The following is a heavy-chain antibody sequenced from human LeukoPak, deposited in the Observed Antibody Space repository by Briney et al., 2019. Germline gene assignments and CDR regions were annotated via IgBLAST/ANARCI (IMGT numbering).Heavy chain of an antibody. J-gene: IGHJ6*03. V-gene: IGHV3-21*01. CDR2: ISSISSYI. D-gene: IGHD2-2*01. CDR3: ARDHVGGYCSSTSCYRIYYYYMDV. CDR1: GFTFSSYS. Sequence: GGSLRLSCAASGFTFSSYSMNWVRQAPGKGLEWVSSISSISSYIYYADSVKGRFAISRDNAKNSLYLQMNSLRAEDTAVYYCARDHVGGYCSSTSCYRIYYYYMDVWGKGTTVTVSS.